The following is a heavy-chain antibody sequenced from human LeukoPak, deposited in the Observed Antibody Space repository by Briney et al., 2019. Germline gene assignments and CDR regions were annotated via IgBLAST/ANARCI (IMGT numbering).Heavy chain of an antibody. J-gene: IGHJ4*02. D-gene: IGHD3-16*02. CDR2: IYTTGSA. CDR1: GGSIGTYY. Sequence: SETLSLTCTVSGGSIGTYYWSWVRQPAGKGLEWIGRIYTTGSANYNPSLKSRVTMSLDTSKNQFSLKLISVTAADTAVYYCARYIWGSYPTFEDYWGQGSLVTVSS. V-gene: IGHV4-4*07. CDR3: ARYIWGSYPTFEDY.